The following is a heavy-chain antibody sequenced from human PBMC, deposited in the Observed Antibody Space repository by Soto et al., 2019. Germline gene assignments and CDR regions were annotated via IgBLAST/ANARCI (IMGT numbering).Heavy chain of an antibody. D-gene: IGHD6-6*01. CDR1: GYSFTSYY. J-gene: IGHJ4*02. CDR2: INLGGGGA. V-gene: IGHV1-46*03. CDR3: TRGSQYSSSFDY. Sequence: QVQLVQSGAEVKKPGASVKVSCKASGYSFTSYYMHWMRQAPGQGLEWMGIINLGGGGAIYAQKFQGRVTMTRDTSTNTVYMELGSLRSEDTAVYYCTRGSQYSSSFDYWGQGTLVPVSS.